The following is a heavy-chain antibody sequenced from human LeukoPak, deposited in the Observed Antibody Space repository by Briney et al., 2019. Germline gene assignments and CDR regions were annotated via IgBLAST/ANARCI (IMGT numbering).Heavy chain of an antibody. V-gene: IGHV4-39*01. J-gene: IGHJ5*02. CDR3: ARHPITMVRGVGPNWFGP. D-gene: IGHD3-10*01. CDR1: GGSISSSSYY. Sequence: SETLSLTCTVSGGSISSSSYYWGWIRQPPGKGLEWIGSIYYSGSTYYNPSLKGRVTISVDTSKNQFSLKLSSVTAADTAVYYCARHPITMVRGVGPNWFGPWGQGTLVTVSS. CDR2: IYYSGST.